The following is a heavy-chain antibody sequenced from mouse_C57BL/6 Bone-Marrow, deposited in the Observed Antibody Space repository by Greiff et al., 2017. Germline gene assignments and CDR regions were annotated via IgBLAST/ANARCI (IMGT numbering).Heavy chain of an antibody. V-gene: IGHV1-55*01. CDR2: IYPGSGST. CDR3: ARDYYGSSYWYFDV. D-gene: IGHD1-1*01. J-gene: IGHJ1*03. Sequence: QVQLQQPGAELVKPGASVKMSCKASGYTFTSYWITWVKQRPRQGLEWIGDIYPGSGSTNYNEKFKSKATLTVDTSSSTAYMQLSSLTSEDSAVYYCARDYYGSSYWYFDVWGTGTTVTVSS. CDR1: GYTFTSYW.